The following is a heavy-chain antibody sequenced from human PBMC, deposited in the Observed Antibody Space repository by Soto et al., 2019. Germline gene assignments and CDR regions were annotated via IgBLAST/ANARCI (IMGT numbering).Heavy chain of an antibody. CDR1: GGSISSSNW. V-gene: IGHV4-4*02. CDR3: ARRGYSGYDYGLY. CDR2: IYHSGST. Sequence: KPSETLSLTCAVSGGSISSSNWWSWVRQPPGKGLEWIGEIYHSGSTNYNPSLKSRVTISVDKSKNQFSLKLSSVTAADTAVYYCARRGYSGYDYGLYWGQGTLVTAPQ. J-gene: IGHJ4*02. D-gene: IGHD5-12*01.